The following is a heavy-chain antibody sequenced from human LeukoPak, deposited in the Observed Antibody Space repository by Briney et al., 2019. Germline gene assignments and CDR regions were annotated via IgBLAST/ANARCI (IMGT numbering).Heavy chain of an antibody. J-gene: IGHJ4*02. CDR2: ISSSGSAK. CDR1: GFTFSSYE. V-gene: IGHV3-48*03. D-gene: IGHD6-6*01. Sequence: PGGSLRLSCAASGFTFSSYEMNWVRQAPGKGLEWVSYISSSGSAKYYAASVKGRFTISRDNAKNSLYLQMNSLRDEDTAVYYCARDWGLAARPDYWGQGTLVTVSS. CDR3: ARDWGLAARPDY.